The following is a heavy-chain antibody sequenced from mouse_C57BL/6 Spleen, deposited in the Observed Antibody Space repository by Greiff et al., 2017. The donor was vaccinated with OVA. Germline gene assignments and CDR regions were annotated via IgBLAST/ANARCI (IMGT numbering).Heavy chain of an antibody. CDR3: ASSMITTEYYYAMDY. J-gene: IGHJ4*01. V-gene: IGHV3-6*01. CDR1: GYSITSGYY. Sequence: DVQLQESGPGLVKPSQSLSLTCSVTGYSITSGYYWNWIRQFPGNKLEWMGYISYDGSNNYNPSLKNRISITRDTSKNQFFLKLNSVTTEDTATYYCASSMITTEYYYAMDYWGQGTSVTVSS. D-gene: IGHD2-4*01. CDR2: ISYDGSN.